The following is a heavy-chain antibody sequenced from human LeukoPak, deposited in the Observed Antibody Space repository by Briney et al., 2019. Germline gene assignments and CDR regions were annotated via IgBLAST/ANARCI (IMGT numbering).Heavy chain of an antibody. V-gene: IGHV4-61*01. CDR2: IYYSGST. J-gene: IGHJ4*02. CDR3: ARVPSRRYLDY. CDR1: GGSVSSGSYY. D-gene: IGHD6-25*01. Sequence: SETLSLTCTVSGGSVSSGSYYWSWIRQPPGKGLEWIRYIYYSGSTNYNPSLKSRVTISVDTSKNQFSLKLSSVTAADTAVYYCARVPSRRYLDYWGQGTLVTVSS.